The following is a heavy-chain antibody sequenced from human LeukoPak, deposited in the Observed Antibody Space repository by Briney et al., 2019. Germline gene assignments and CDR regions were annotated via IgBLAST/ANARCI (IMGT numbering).Heavy chain of an antibody. CDR2: IYYSGST. Sequence: KTSETLSLTCTVSGGSISSYYWSWIRQPPGKGLEWIGYIYYSGSTNYNPSLKSRVTISVDTSKNQFSLKLSSVTAADTAVYYCARFSSSWSFDYWGQGTLATVSS. CDR1: GGSISSYY. D-gene: IGHD6-13*01. CDR3: ARFSSSWSFDY. J-gene: IGHJ4*02. V-gene: IGHV4-59*01.